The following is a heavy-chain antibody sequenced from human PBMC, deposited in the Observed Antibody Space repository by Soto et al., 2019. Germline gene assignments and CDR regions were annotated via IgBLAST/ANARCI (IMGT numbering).Heavy chain of an antibody. J-gene: IGHJ4*02. D-gene: IGHD6-19*01. V-gene: IGHV3-23*01. Sequence: GGSLRLSCAASGFTFSSYAMSWVRQAPGKGLEWLSAISASGGSTYYADSVKGRFTISRDSSKNTLYLQMNSLRAEDTAVYYCAKGVSSGWSYFDYWGQGTLVTVSS. CDR2: ISASGGST. CDR3: AKGVSSGWSYFDY. CDR1: GFTFSSYA.